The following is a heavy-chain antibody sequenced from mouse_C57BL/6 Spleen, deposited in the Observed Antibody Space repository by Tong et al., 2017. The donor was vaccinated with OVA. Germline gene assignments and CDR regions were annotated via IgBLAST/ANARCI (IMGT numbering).Heavy chain of an antibody. D-gene: IGHD1-1*01. CDR1: GYTFTSYW. CDR2: INPSNGGT. CDR3: ARDYYGSSWGYYFDY. J-gene: IGHJ2*01. V-gene: IGHV1-53*01. Sequence: VQLQESGTELVKPGASVKLSCKASGYTFTSYWMHWVKQRPGQGLEWIGNINPSNGGTNYNEKFKSKATLTVDKSSSTAYMQLSSLTSEDSAVYYGARDYYGSSWGYYFDYWGQDTTLTV.